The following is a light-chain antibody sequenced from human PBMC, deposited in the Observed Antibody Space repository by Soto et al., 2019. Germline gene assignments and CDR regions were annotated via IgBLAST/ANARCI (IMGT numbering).Light chain of an antibody. V-gene: IGKV3-11*01. CDR1: QSVSNY. CDR2: DAS. J-gene: IGKJ4*01. CDR3: QQRSDWPLT. Sequence: EIVLTQSPATLSLSPGEIATLSFSASQSVSNYLAWYQQKPGQAPRLLIYDASNRATGIPARFSGSGSGTDFTLTISSLQPEDFGVYYCQQRSDWPLTFGGGTKVDIK.